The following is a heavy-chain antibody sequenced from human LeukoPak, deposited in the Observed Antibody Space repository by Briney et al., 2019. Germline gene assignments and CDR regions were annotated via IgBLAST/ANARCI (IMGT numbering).Heavy chain of an antibody. CDR2: ISGSGSGDST. J-gene: IGHJ3*01. CDR3: AKIRAPAYDF. V-gene: IGHV3-23*01. Sequence: GGSLRLSCAASGFTFSSYAMNWARQAPGKGLEWVSAISGSGSGDSTYYADSVKGRFTISRDNSKNTLYLQMSSLRAEDTAVYYCAKIRAPAYDFWGQGTMVTVSS. D-gene: IGHD3-3*02. CDR1: GFTFSSYA.